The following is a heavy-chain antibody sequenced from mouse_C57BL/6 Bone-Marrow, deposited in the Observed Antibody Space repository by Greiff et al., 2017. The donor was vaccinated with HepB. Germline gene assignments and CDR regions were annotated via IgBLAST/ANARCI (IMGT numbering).Heavy chain of an antibody. Sequence: EVQLQQSGPELVKPGASVKISCKASGYTFTDYYMNWVKQSHGKSLEWIGDINPNNGGTSYNQKFKGKATLTVDKSSSTAYMELRSLKSEDSAVYYCARASYYYGPGYGGQGTTLTVSS. CDR2: INPNNGGT. CDR3: ARASYYYGPGY. D-gene: IGHD1-1*01. CDR1: GYTFTDYY. J-gene: IGHJ2*01. V-gene: IGHV1-26*01.